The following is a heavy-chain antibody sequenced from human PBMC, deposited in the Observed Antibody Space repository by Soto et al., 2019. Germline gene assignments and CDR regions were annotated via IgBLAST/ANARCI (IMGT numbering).Heavy chain of an antibody. D-gene: IGHD6-13*01. CDR1: GGSFSGYY. J-gene: IGHJ6*03. CDR3: AREYSSSWYRPYYYYYMDV. CDR2: INHSGST. Sequence: SETLSLTCAVYGGSFSGYYWSWIRQPPGKGLEWIGEINHSGSTNYNPSLKSRVTISVDTSKNQFSQKLSSVTAADTAVYYCAREYSSSWYRPYYYYYMDVWGKGTTVTVSS. V-gene: IGHV4-34*01.